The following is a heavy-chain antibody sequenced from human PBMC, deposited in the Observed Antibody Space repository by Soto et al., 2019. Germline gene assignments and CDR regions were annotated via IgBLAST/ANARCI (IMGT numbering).Heavy chain of an antibody. CDR1: GFTFSSYG. J-gene: IGHJ4*02. CDR3: ARDVCSSPSCLDD. CDR2: IWFDGRKT. V-gene: IGHV3-33*01. Sequence: QVQLVESGGGVVQPGRSLRLSCAASGFTFSSYGMHWVRQAPGKGLEWVAAIWFDGRKTHYADSVKGRFIISRDNSKNTLYLQMNSLRAEDTGVYSCARDVCSSPSCLDDWGQGTLVTVSS. D-gene: IGHD2-2*01.